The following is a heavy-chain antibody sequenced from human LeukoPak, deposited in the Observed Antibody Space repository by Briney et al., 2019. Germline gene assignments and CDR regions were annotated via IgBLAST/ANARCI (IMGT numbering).Heavy chain of an antibody. J-gene: IGHJ5*02. D-gene: IGHD2-15*01. CDR3: ARELPHWFDP. Sequence: GGSLRLSCAASGFTFSSYSMDWVRQAPGKGLEWVSSISSSSSYIYYADSVKGRFTISRDNAKNSLYLQMNSLRAEDTAVYYCARELPHWFDPWGQGTLVTVSS. V-gene: IGHV3-21*01. CDR2: ISSSSSYI. CDR1: GFTFSSYS.